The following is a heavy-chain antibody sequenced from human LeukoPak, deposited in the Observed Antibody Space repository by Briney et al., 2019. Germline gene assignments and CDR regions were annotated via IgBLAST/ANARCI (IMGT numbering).Heavy chain of an antibody. V-gene: IGHV4-34*01. CDR2: INHSGST. CDR1: GGSFSGYY. Sequence: SETLSLTCAVYGGSFSGYYWSWIRQPPGKGLEWIGEINHSGSTNYNPSLKSRVTISVDTSKNQFSLKLSSVTAADTAVYYCARGHREVEQLVRYDYWGQGTLVTVSS. D-gene: IGHD6-6*01. CDR3: ARGHREVEQLVRYDY. J-gene: IGHJ4*02.